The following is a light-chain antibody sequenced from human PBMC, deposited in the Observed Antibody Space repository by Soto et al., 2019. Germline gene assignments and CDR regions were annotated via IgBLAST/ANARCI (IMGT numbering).Light chain of an antibody. CDR2: EVS. J-gene: IGLJ3*02. CDR1: SSDVGGYNY. V-gene: IGLV2-14*01. Sequence: QAVVTQPASVSGSPGQSITISCTGTSSDVGGYNYVSWYQQHPGKAPKVIIYEVSNRPSGISNRFSGSKSGNTASLTISGLQAEDEADYYCSSYTTSSTWVFGGGTKLTVL. CDR3: SSYTTSSTWV.